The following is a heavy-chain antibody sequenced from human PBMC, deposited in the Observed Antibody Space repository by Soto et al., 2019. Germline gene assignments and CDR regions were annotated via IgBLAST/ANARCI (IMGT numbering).Heavy chain of an antibody. V-gene: IGHV4-34*01. J-gene: IGHJ6*02. CDR3: TRAQCSSTSCPYYYGMDV. D-gene: IGHD2-2*01. CDR1: GGSFSGYY. CDR2: INHSGST. Sequence: PSETLSLTCAVYGGSFSGYYWSWIRQPPGKGLEWIGEINHSGSTNYNPSLKSRVTISVDTSKNQFSLKLSSVSAADTAVYYCTRAQCSSTSCPYYYGMDVWGQGTTVTVSS.